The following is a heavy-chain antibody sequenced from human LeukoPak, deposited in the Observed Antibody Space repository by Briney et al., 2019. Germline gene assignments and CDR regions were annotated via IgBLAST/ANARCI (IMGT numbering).Heavy chain of an antibody. D-gene: IGHD2-15*01. V-gene: IGHV4-59*12. CDR1: GGSISSYY. CDR2: IYYSGST. CDR3: ARDYDYFSGHNLDAYDI. Sequence: PSETLSLTCTVSGGSISSYYWSWIRQPPGKGLEWIGYIYYSGSTNYNPSLKSRVTISLDTSKNQFSLKLSSVTAADTAVYYCARDYDYFSGHNLDAYDIWGQGTTVTVSS. J-gene: IGHJ3*02.